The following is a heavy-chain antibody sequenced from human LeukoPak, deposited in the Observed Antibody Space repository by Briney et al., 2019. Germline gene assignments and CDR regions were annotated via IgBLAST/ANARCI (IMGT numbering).Heavy chain of an antibody. CDR1: GFPFSSYG. J-gene: IGHJ4*02. CDR3: ATAGNYGFDY. Sequence: GGALILSCAASGFPFSSYGMHWVRQAPGKGLEWVAFISYDGSNKHYAGSVKGRFTISRDNSKNTLYLQINRLRAEDTAVYYCATAGNYGFDYWGQGTLVTVSS. CDR2: ISYDGSNK. D-gene: IGHD1-7*01. V-gene: IGHV3-30*03.